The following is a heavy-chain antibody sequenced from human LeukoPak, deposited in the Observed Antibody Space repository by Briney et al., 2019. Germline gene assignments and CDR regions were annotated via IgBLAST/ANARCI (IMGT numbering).Heavy chain of an antibody. CDR2: IKQDGSEK. Sequence: PGGSLRLSCAASGFTFSSYWMSWVRQAPGKGLEWVANIKQDGSEKYYVDSVKGRFTISRDNAKNSLYLQMNSLRAEDTAVYYCARAPGGYCSGGSCYPQASGDYWGQGTLVTVSS. CDR1: GFTFSSYW. D-gene: IGHD2-15*01. J-gene: IGHJ4*02. V-gene: IGHV3-7*01. CDR3: ARAPGGYCSGGSCYPQASGDY.